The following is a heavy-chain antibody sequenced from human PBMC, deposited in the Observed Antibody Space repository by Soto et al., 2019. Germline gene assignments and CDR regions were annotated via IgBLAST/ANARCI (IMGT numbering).Heavy chain of an antibody. J-gene: IGHJ4*02. Sequence: GFTFSKAWMTWVRQAPGKGLEWVGRIKSNTDGGTTDYAAPVTGRFTISRDDSQDTLYLEMSGLKTEDTAIYYCATDRTCRNYWGQGARVTVAS. CDR3: ATDRTCRNY. V-gene: IGHV3-15*07. CDR1: GFTFSKAW. D-gene: IGHD6-6*01. CDR2: IKSNTDGGTT.